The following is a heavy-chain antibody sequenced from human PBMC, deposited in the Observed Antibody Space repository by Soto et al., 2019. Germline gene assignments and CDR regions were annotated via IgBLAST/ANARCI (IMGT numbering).Heavy chain of an antibody. CDR2: ISYAGSNK. D-gene: IGHD6-13*01. CDR1: GFTISSYA. V-gene: IGHV3-30-3*01. CDR3: ARGGSSSWSTFDY. J-gene: IGHJ4*02. Sequence: QVQLVESGGGVVQPGKSLRLSCAASGFTISSYAMHWVRQAPGKGLEWVAVISYAGSNKYYADSVKGRITISRDNSKNTLYLQMDSLRAEDTAMYHCARGGSSSWSTFDYWGQGTLVTVSS.